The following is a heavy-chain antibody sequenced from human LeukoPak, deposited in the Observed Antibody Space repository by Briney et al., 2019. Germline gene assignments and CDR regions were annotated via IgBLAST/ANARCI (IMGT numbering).Heavy chain of an antibody. Sequence: SVKVSCKASGGTFSSYAISWVRQAPGQGLKWMGRIIPILGIANYAQKFQGRVTITADKSTSTAYMELSSLRSEDTAVYYCARGSKRFLEWLNPTDYWGQGTLVTVSS. CDR3: ARGSKRFLEWLNPTDY. CDR1: GGTFSSYA. J-gene: IGHJ4*02. V-gene: IGHV1-69*04. CDR2: IIPILGIA. D-gene: IGHD3-3*01.